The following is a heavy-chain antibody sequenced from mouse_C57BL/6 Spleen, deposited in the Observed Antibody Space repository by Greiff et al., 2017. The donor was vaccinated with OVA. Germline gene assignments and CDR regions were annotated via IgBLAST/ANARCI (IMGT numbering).Heavy chain of an antibody. V-gene: IGHV1-69*01. Sequence: QVQLQQPGAELVMPGASVKLSCKASGYTFTSYWMHWVKQRPGQGLEWIGEIDPSDSYTNYNQKFKGKSTVTVDKSSSTAYMQLSSLTSEDSAVYYCARCEGYYDYWGQGTTLTVSS. CDR1: GYTFTSYW. D-gene: IGHD2-3*01. CDR3: ARCEGYYDY. CDR2: IDPSDSYT. J-gene: IGHJ2*01.